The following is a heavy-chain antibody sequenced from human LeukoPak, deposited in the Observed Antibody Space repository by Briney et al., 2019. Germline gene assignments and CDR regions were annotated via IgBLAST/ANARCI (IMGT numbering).Heavy chain of an antibody. CDR1: GYTFTGYY. V-gene: IGHV1-69*04. CDR3: AREVYSSGSGFDP. J-gene: IGHJ5*02. Sequence: SVKVSCKASGYTFTGYYMHWVRQAPGQGLEWMGRIIPILGIANYAQKFQGRVTITADKSTSTAYMELSSLRSEDTAVYYCAREVYSSGSGFDPWGQGTLVTVSS. D-gene: IGHD6-19*01. CDR2: IIPILGIA.